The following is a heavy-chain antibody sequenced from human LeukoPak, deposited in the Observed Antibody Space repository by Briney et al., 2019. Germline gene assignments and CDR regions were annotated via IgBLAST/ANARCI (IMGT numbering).Heavy chain of an antibody. Sequence: GGSLRLSCAASGFIFDDYGMSWVRQAPGKGLEWVSGINWNGGSRVYADSVKGRFTISRDNAKNSLYLQMNSLRAEATALYYCARAHYSGSFGYWGQGTLVTVSS. CDR1: GFIFDDYG. CDR2: INWNGGSR. CDR3: ARAHYSGSFGY. V-gene: IGHV3-20*04. D-gene: IGHD1-26*01. J-gene: IGHJ4*02.